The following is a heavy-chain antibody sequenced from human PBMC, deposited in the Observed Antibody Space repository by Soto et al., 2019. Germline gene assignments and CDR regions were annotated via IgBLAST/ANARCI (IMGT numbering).Heavy chain of an antibody. D-gene: IGHD1-26*01. CDR1: GFTFGNYA. J-gene: IGHJ4*02. V-gene: IGHV3-23*01. Sequence: WGSLRLSCAGSGFTFGNYAMSWVRQAPGKGLAWVSAISGSGGSTYYADSVKGRFTISRDNSKNTLYLQMNSLRAEDTALYYCAKVPVGATGRFDYWGQGTLVTVSS. CDR2: ISGSGGST. CDR3: AKVPVGATGRFDY.